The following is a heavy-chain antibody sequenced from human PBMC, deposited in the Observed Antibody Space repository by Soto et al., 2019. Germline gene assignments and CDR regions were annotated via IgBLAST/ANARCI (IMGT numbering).Heavy chain of an antibody. V-gene: IGHV1-69*08. CDR2: IIPILGIA. D-gene: IGHD1-26*01. CDR1: GGTFRSYT. CDR3: ARDAPLRCLVGYYFDY. Sequence: QVQLVQSGAEVKKPGSSVKVSCKASGGTFRSYTISWVRQAPGQGLEWMGRIIPILGIANYAQKFQGRVTITADKSTSPAYMELSSLRSEDTAVYYCARDAPLRCLVGYYFDYWGQGTLVTVSS. J-gene: IGHJ4*02.